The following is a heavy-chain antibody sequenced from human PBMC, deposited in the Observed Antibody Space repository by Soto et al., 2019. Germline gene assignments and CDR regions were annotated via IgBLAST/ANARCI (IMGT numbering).Heavy chain of an antibody. D-gene: IGHD3-3*01. CDR1: GGSISSSSYY. J-gene: IGHJ4*02. CDR3: ARLIFGVVILIDY. Sequence: SETLSLTCTVSGGSISSSSYYWGWIRQPPGKGLEWIGSIYYSGSTYYNPSLKSRVTISVDTSKNQFSLKLSSVTAAGTAVYYCARLIFGVVILIDYWGQGTLVTVSS. CDR2: IYYSGST. V-gene: IGHV4-39*01.